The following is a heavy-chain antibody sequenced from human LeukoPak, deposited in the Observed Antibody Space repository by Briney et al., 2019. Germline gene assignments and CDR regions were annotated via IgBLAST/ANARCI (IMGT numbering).Heavy chain of an antibody. CDR3: ARDRKAYYYGSGSYAVGWFDP. V-gene: IGHV1-46*01. CDR1: GYTFTSYY. Sequence: ASVKVSCKASGYTFTSYYMHWVRQAPGQGLEWMGIINPSGGSTSYAQKFQGRVTMTRDTSTSTVYMELSSLRSEDTAVYYCARDRKAYYYGSGSYAVGWFDPWGQGTLVTLSS. J-gene: IGHJ5*02. CDR2: INPSGGST. D-gene: IGHD3-10*01.